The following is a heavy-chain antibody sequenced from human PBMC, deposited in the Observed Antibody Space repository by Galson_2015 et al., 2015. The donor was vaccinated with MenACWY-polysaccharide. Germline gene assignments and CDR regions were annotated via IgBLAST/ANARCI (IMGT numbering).Heavy chain of an antibody. V-gene: IGHV3-7*01. CDR3: ARERWVRGVFFDQ. CDR1: GFTFSNFW. D-gene: IGHD3-10*01. Sequence: SLRLSCAASGFTFSNFWMSWVRQAPGKELEWVPSIKQDGSEKYLVDSVKGRFTISRDNAENSLFLQMNSLRAEDTAVYYCARERWVRGVFFDQWGQGTLVTVPS. CDR2: IKQDGSEK. J-gene: IGHJ4*02.